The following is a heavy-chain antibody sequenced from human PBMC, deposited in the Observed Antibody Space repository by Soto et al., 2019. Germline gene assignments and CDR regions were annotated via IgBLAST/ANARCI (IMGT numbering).Heavy chain of an antibody. CDR1: GFTFSSYS. CDR2: ISSSSSYI. CDR3: ARDDGGSGWSNDY. Sequence: EVQLVESGGGLVKPGGSLRLSCAASGFTFSSYSMNGVRQAPVKGLEWVSSISSSSSYIYYADSVKGRFTISRDNATNSLYLQMNSLRAEAPAVYYCARDDGGSGWSNDYCGHGTLVTVSS. V-gene: IGHV3-21*01. D-gene: IGHD6-19*01. J-gene: IGHJ4*01.